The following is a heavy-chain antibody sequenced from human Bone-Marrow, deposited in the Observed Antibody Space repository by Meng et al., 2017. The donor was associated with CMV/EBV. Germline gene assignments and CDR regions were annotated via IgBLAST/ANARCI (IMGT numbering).Heavy chain of an antibody. J-gene: IGHJ4*02. CDR1: GGSFSSYY. V-gene: IGHV4-59*05. CDR3: VRLSVFGGVIDFEY. Sequence: SEPLSLTCTVSGGSFSSYYCSWIRQPPGKGLEWIGSNYYSGSTNYNPSLKSRVTISVDTSKNQFSLNISPVTAVDTAVYYCVRLSVFGGVIDFEYWGQGNLVTVSS. D-gene: IGHD3-3*01. CDR2: NYYSGST.